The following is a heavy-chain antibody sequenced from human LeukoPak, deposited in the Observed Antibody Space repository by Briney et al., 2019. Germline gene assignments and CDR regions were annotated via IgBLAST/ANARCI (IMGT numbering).Heavy chain of an antibody. CDR3: ASIVVPAYYFDY. J-gene: IGHJ4*02. CDR2: ISYDGSNK. D-gene: IGHD2-2*01. Sequence: GGSLRLSCAASGFTFSSYGMHWVRQAPGKGLEWVAVISYDGSNKYYADSVKGRFTISRDNSKNTLYLQMNSLRAEDTAVYYCASIVVPAYYFDYWGQGTLVTVSS. CDR1: GFTFSSYG. V-gene: IGHV3-30*03.